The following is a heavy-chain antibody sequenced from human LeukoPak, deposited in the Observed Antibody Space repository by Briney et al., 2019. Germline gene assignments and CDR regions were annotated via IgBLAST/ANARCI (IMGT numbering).Heavy chain of an antibody. J-gene: IGHJ4*02. D-gene: IGHD5-18*01. Sequence: GGSLRLSCAASGFTFSSYAMHWVRQAPGKGLEYVSAISSNGGSTYYANSVKGRFTISRDNSKNTLYLQMGSLRAEDMAVYYRARDATPDTAMVYYFDYWGQGTLVTVSS. CDR1: GFTFSSYA. CDR3: ARDATPDTAMVYYFDY. CDR2: ISSNGGST. V-gene: IGHV3-64*01.